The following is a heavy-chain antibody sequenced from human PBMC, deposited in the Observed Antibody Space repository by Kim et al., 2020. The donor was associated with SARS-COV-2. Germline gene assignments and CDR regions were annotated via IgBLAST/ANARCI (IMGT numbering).Heavy chain of an antibody. Sequence: SETLSLTCTVSGDSISSGGHYWNWIRQHPEKGLEWIGYIYYSGNTYYNPSLKSRIAMSVDTSKNQFSLKWSFVTAADTAMYYCARSSDDEQPWNFDYWGQGSPVTASS. D-gene: IGHD6-19*01. CDR2: IYYSGNT. V-gene: IGHV4-31*03. CDR3: ARSSDDEQPWNFDY. J-gene: IGHJ4*01. CDR1: GDSISSGGHY.